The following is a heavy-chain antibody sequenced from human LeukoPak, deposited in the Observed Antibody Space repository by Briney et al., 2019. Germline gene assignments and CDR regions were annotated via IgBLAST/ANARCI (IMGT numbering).Heavy chain of an antibody. Sequence: ASVKVSCKASGYTFTSYDINWVRQASGQGLEWMGWMNPNSGNTGYAQKFQGRVTMPRNPSISTAYMELSSLRSEDTAVYYCARVGGPSGLIWSGLTYYYYMGVWGKGTTVTVSS. CDR3: ARVGGPSGLIWSGLTYYYYMGV. V-gene: IGHV1-8*01. J-gene: IGHJ6*03. D-gene: IGHD3-3*01. CDR1: GYTFTSYD. CDR2: MNPNSGNT.